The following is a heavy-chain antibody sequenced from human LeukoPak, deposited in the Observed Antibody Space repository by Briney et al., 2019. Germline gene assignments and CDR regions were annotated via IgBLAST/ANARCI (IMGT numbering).Heavy chain of an antibody. Sequence: GGSLRLSCAASGFTVSSNYMNWVCQAPGKGLEWVSVIYSGGSTYYADSVKGRFIISRDNSKNTLYLQMNSLRVEDTAVYYCARGHSGRYFASDYWGQGTLVTVSS. CDR1: GFTVSSNY. CDR3: ARGHSGRYFASDY. CDR2: IYSGGST. D-gene: IGHD1-26*01. J-gene: IGHJ4*02. V-gene: IGHV3-66*01.